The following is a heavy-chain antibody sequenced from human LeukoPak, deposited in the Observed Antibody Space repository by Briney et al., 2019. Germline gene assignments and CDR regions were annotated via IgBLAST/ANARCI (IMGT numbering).Heavy chain of an antibody. CDR2: ISNDGNNK. V-gene: IGHV3-30*03. CDR1: GFTVSSNY. J-gene: IGHJ4*02. D-gene: IGHD3-16*01. CDR3: ARPGHVNYGRVGY. Sequence: GGSLRLSCAASGFTVSSNYMHWVRQAPGKGLEWVAFISNDGNNKYSADAVKGRFTISRDNSKNTLFLEMSNLRPEDTAVNYFARPGHVNYGRVGYGGQETLVPVSS.